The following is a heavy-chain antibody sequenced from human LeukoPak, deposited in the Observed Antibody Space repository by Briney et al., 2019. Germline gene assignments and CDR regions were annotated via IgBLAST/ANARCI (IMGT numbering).Heavy chain of an antibody. CDR3: ARDGFPGAVTQNEGWWFFDL. CDR2: IWYDGSNK. V-gene: IGHV3-33*08. CDR1: GITFSAYT. J-gene: IGHJ2*01. D-gene: IGHD4-17*01. Sequence: GGSLRLSCAASGITFSAYTMNWVRQAPGKGLEWVAVIWYDGSNKYYADSVRGRFTISRDNSKNTLYLQMNSLRAEDTAVYFCARDGFPGAVTQNEGWWFFDLWGRGTLVTVSS.